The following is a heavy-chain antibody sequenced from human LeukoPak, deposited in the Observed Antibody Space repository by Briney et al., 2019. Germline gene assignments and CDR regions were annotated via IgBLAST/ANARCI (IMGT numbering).Heavy chain of an antibody. CDR3: ARVGSDSSGWRRFDY. D-gene: IGHD6-19*01. CDR2: INPNSGGT. V-gene: IGHV1-2*02. J-gene: IGHJ4*02. Sequence: ASVKVSCKASGYTFTSYDINWVRQATGQGLEWMGWINPNSGGTNYAQKFQGRVTMTRDTSISTAYMELSRLRSDDTAVYYCARVGSDSSGWRRFDYWGQGTLVTVSS. CDR1: GYTFTSYD.